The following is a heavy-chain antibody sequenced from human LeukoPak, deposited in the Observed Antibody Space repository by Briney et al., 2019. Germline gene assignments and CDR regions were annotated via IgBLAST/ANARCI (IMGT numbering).Heavy chain of an antibody. J-gene: IGHJ4*02. Sequence: GGSLRLPCAASGVTFSNYWMTRVRQAPGKGLEWVASIKQDGSEKYYVDSVKGRFTISRDNAKNSLYLQMNSLRAEDTAVYYCAREFCSSTNCYFDYWGQGTLVTVSS. V-gene: IGHV3-7*01. CDR2: IKQDGSEK. CDR3: AREFCSSTNCYFDY. CDR1: GVTFSNYW. D-gene: IGHD2-2*01.